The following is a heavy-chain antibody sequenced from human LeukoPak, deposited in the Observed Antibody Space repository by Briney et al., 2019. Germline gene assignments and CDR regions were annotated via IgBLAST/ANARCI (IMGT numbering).Heavy chain of an antibody. J-gene: IGHJ5*02. CDR1: GYTLTELS. CDR3: AREGHTAMVIQWWFDP. Sequence: ASVKVSCKVSGYTLTELSIHWVRQAPGKGLEWMGGFDPENGDTIYAQKFQGRVTMTQETSTDTAYMELRSLRSDDTAVYYCAREGHTAMVIQWWFDPWGQGTLVTVSS. V-gene: IGHV1-24*01. D-gene: IGHD5-18*01. CDR2: FDPENGDT.